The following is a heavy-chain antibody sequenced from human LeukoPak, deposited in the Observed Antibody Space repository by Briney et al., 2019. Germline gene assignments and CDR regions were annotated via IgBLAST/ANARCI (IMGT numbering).Heavy chain of an antibody. CDR3: ARDPICSSTSCPTFDY. V-gene: IGHV1-69*13. J-gene: IGHJ4*02. CDR2: IIPIFGTA. D-gene: IGHD2-2*01. CDR1: GGTFSSYA. Sequence: SVKVSCTASGGTFSSYAISWVRQAPGQGLEWMGGIIPIFGTANYAQKFQGRVTITADESTSTAYMELSSLRSEDTAVYYCARDPICSSTSCPTFDYWGQGTLVTVSS.